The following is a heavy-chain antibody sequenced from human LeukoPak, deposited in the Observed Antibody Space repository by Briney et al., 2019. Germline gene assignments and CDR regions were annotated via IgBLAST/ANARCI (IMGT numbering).Heavy chain of an antibody. Sequence: GGSLRLSCAASGFTFSSYAMSWVRQAPGKGLEWVSAISGSGGSTYYADPVKGRFTISRDNSKNTLYLQMNSLRAEDTAVYYCAKDLVYCSSTSCHYYYYGMGVWGQGTTVTVSS. D-gene: IGHD2-2*01. V-gene: IGHV3-23*01. CDR1: GFTFSSYA. CDR2: ISGSGGST. J-gene: IGHJ6*02. CDR3: AKDLVYCSSTSCHYYYYGMGV.